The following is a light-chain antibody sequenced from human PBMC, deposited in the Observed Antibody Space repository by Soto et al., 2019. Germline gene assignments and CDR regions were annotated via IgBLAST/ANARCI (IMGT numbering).Light chain of an antibody. V-gene: IGLV2-14*03. Sequence: QAVVTQPASVSGSPGQSITISCTGTSSDVGGYTYVSWYQHHPGKAPKLMIYDVTNRPSGVSNRFSGSKSGNTASLTISGLQAEDEADYYCASYTSGTSWVFGGGTQLTVL. CDR1: SSDVGGYTY. CDR2: DVT. CDR3: ASYTSGTSWV. J-gene: IGLJ3*02.